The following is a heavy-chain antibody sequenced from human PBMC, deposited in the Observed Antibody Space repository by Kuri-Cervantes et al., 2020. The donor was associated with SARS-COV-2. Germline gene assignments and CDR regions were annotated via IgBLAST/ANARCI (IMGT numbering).Heavy chain of an antibody. CDR1: GVNLSSYA. V-gene: IGHV1-69*13. CDR3: AGDAMIITLFELENWVDA. CDR2: IIPIYGTT. Sequence: SVKVSCKASGVNLSSYAIAWVRQAPGQGLEWMGRIIPIYGTTNYAQKVQGRVTITAVESTNTAYMEMSSLRSEDTAIYYCAGDAMIITLFELENWVDAWGQGTLVTVSS. D-gene: IGHD3/OR15-3a*01. J-gene: IGHJ5*02.